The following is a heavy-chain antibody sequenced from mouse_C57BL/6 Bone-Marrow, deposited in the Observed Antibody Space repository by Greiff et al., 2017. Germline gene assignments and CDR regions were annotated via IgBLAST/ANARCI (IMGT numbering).Heavy chain of an antibody. V-gene: IGHV5-4*03. CDR2: ISDGGSYT. CDR1: GFTFSSYA. CDR3: ARAKLSYAMDY. Sequence: EVMLVESGGGLVKPGGSLKLSCAASGFTFSSYAMSWVRQTPEKRLEWVATISDGGSYTYYPDNVKGRFTISRDNAKNNLYLQMSHLKSEDTAMYYCARAKLSYAMDYWGQGTSVTVSS. D-gene: IGHD1-3*01. J-gene: IGHJ4*01.